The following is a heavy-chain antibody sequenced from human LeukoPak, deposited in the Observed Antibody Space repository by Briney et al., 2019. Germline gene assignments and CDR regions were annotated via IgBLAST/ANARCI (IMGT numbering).Heavy chain of an antibody. Sequence: SETLSLTCAVYGGSFSGYYWSWIRQPPGKGLEWIGEINHSGSTNYNPSLKSRVTISVDTSKNQFSLKLSSVTAADTAVYYCARGGTTMYYCDSSGYYDYWGQGTLVTVSS. CDR3: ARGGTTMYYCDSSGYYDY. D-gene: IGHD3-22*01. CDR1: GGSFSGYY. V-gene: IGHV4-34*01. J-gene: IGHJ4*02. CDR2: INHSGST.